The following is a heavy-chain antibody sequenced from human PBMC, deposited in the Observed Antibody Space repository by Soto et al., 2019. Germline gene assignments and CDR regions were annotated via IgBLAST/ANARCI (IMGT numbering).Heavy chain of an antibody. CDR3: ASSNLRGYSAIDY. Sequence: GGSLRLSCAASGFTFSSYGMHWVRQAPGKGLEWVAVIWYDGSNKYYADSVKGRFTISRDNSKNTLYLQMNSLRAEDTAVYYCASSNLRGYSAIDYWGQGTLVTVSS. V-gene: IGHV3-33*01. CDR2: IWYDGSNK. J-gene: IGHJ4*02. CDR1: GFTFSSYG. D-gene: IGHD4-4*01.